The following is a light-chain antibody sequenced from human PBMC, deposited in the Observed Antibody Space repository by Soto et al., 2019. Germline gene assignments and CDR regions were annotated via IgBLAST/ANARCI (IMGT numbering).Light chain of an antibody. CDR2: WAS. CDR1: QSVLYSSNNKNY. Sequence: DIVMTQSPDSLAVSLGERATINCKSSQSVLYSSNNKNYLAWYQQKPGQPPKLLIYWASTRESGVPDRFSVSGSGTDFTLTNSSLQAEDGAVYYCQQDYSTPPNTFGQGTKLEIK. CDR3: QQDYSTPPNT. J-gene: IGKJ2*01. V-gene: IGKV4-1*01.